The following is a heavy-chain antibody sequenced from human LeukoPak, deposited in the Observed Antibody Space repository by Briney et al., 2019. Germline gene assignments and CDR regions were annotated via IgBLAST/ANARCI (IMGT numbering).Heavy chain of an antibody. D-gene: IGHD4-11*01. Sequence: GASVKVSCKASGYTFTGYYMHWVRQAPGQGLEWTGWINPNSGGTNYAQKFQGRVTMTRDTSISTAYMELSRLRSDDTAVYYCARDLPAYSNYFPYFDYWGQGTLVTVSS. CDR1: GYTFTGYY. CDR2: INPNSGGT. V-gene: IGHV1-2*02. CDR3: ARDLPAYSNYFPYFDY. J-gene: IGHJ4*02.